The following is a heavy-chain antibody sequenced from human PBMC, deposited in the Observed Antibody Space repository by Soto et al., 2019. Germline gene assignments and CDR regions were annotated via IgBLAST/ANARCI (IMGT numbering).Heavy chain of an antibody. J-gene: IGHJ4*02. CDR2: IKQDGSEK. D-gene: IGHD5-18*01. CDR1: GFTLSSYW. CDR3: ARVPGSGYNYGSTFDY. Sequence: EVQLVESGGGLVQPGGSLRLSCAASGFTLSSYWMSWVRQAPGKGLEWVANIKQDGSEKYYVDSVKGRFTISSDNAKNSLYLQMNSLRAEDTAVYYCARVPGSGYNYGSTFDYWGQGTRVTVSS. V-gene: IGHV3-7*05.